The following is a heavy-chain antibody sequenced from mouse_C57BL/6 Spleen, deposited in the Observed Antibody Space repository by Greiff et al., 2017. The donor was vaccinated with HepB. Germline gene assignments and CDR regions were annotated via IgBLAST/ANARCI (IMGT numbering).Heavy chain of an antibody. V-gene: IGHV5-15*04. D-gene: IGHD4-1*02. J-gene: IGHJ4*01. CDR1: GFTFSDYG. Sequence: EVKLVESGGGLVQPGGSLKLSCAASGFTFSDYGMAWVRQAPRKGPEWVAFISNLAYSIYYADTVTGRFTISRENSKNTLYLEMSSLRSEDTAMYYCARGVNCDPYYYAMDYWGQGTSVTVSS. CDR2: ISNLAYSI. CDR3: ARGVNCDPYYYAMDY.